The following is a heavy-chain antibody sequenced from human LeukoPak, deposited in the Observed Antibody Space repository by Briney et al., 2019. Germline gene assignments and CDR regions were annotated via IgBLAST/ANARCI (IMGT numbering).Heavy chain of an antibody. J-gene: IGHJ6*02. CDR2: IYYSGST. CDR1: GGSFSGYY. CDR3: ARDQGGLWDCYYGMDV. Sequence: PSETLSLTCAVYGGSFSGYYWSWIRQPPGKGLEWIGYIYYSGSTNYNPSLKSRVTISVDTSKNQFSLKLSSVTAADTAVYYCARDQGGLWDCYYGMDVWGQGTTVTVSS. D-gene: IGHD3-16*01. V-gene: IGHV4-59*01.